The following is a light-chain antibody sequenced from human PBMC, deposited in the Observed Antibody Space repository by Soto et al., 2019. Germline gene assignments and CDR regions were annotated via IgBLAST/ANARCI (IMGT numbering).Light chain of an antibody. CDR2: EVS. Sequence: QTVVTQPASVSGSPGQSITISCTGTSSDVGSYNLVSWYQQHPGKAPKLMIYEVSKRPSGVSNRFSGSKSGNTASLTISGLQAEDEADYYCCSYAGSTVFGGGTKVTVL. CDR3: CSYAGSTV. J-gene: IGLJ3*02. CDR1: SSDVGSYNL. V-gene: IGLV2-23*02.